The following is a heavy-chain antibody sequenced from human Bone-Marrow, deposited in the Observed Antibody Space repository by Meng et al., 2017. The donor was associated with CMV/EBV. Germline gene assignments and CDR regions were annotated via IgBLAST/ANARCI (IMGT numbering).Heavy chain of an antibody. CDR2: ISSSSSYI. CDR3: ARDSGYDFWSGYSTYYFDY. J-gene: IGHJ4*02. Sequence: GGSQRLSCAASGFTFSSYSMNWVRQAPGKGLEWVSSISSSSSYIYYADSVKGRFTISRDNAKNSLYLQMNSLRAEDTAVYYCARDSGYDFWSGYSTYYFDYWGQGTLVTVSS. D-gene: IGHD3-3*01. CDR1: GFTFSSYS. V-gene: IGHV3-21*01.